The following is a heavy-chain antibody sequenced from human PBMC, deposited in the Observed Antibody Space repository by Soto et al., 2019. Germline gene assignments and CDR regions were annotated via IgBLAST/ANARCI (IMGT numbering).Heavy chain of an antibody. J-gene: IGHJ3*02. D-gene: IGHD4-17*01. CDR2: IVPVFGTT. Sequence: QVQLVQSGTEVKNPGSSVRVSCKASGASFRTDAISWVRQAPGQGLEWMGRIVPVFGTTNFAQRFQGRVTITADESTRTAYMDLSSLRSEDTAVYYCARSRATTVVFDIWGQGTIVTVPS. V-gene: IGHV1-69*01. CDR3: ARSRATTVVFDI. CDR1: GASFRTDA.